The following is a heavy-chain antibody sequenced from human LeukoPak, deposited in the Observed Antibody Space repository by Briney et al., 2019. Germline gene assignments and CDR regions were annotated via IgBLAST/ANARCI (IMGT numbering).Heavy chain of an antibody. J-gene: IGHJ1*01. CDR3: AREDGDYAMVRFQH. Sequence: GGSLRLSCAASGFTPSSYWMSWVRPAPGKGRGWVANIKQEGSEKYYVDSVKGRFTISRDNAKNSLYLQMNSLRADDTAVYYCAREDGDYAMVRFQHWGQGTLVTVSS. V-gene: IGHV3-7*03. D-gene: IGHD4-17*01. CDR2: IKQEGSEK. CDR1: GFTPSSYW.